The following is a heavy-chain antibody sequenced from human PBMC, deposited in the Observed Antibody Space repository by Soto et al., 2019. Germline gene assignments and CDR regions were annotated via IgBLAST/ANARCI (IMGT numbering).Heavy chain of an antibody. D-gene: IGHD6-19*01. V-gene: IGHV4-4*02. CDR3: ARGEKSGWSGGYYYYGMDV. CDR1: GGSISSSNW. CDR2: IYHSGST. J-gene: IGHJ6*02. Sequence: SETLSLTYAVSGGSISSSNWWSWGRQPPGKGLEWIGEIYHSGSTNYNPSLKSRVTISVDKSKNQFSLKLSSVTAADTAVYYCARGEKSGWSGGYYYYGMDVWGQGTTVTVSS.